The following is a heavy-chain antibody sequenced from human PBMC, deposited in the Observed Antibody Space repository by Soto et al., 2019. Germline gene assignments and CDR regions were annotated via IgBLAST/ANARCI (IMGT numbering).Heavy chain of an antibody. CDR2: IYYSGST. Sequence: SSVADGNSVDRDCYRIRINQPPGKGLELIGYIYYSGSTYYNPSLNSRVTIPVDTSKNQFSLKLSSVTAAYTAVYYCARERPDGSRLDPWVQGTLVTVFS. V-gene: IGHV4-30-4*08. D-gene: IGHD6-13*01. CDR3: ARERPDGSRLDP. J-gene: IGHJ5*02. CDR1: DGNSVDRDCY.